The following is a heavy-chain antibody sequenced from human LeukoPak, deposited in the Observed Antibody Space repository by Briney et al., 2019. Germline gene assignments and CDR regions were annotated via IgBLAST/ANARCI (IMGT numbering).Heavy chain of an antibody. CDR3: AKALFRGYCCGGSCYYFDY. D-gene: IGHD2-15*01. V-gene: IGHV3-23*01. CDR1: GFTFSSYA. Sequence: GGSLRISCAASGFTFSSYAMSWVRQAPGKGLEWVSAISGSGGSTYYADSVKGRFTISRDNSKNTLYLQMNSLRAEDTAVYYCAKALFRGYCCGGSCYYFDYWGQGTLVTVSS. J-gene: IGHJ4*02. CDR2: ISGSGGST.